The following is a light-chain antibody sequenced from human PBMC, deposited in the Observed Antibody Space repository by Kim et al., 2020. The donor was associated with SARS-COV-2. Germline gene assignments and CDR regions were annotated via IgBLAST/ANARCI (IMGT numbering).Light chain of an antibody. CDR3: QQRSNWPPVYT. V-gene: IGKV3D-20*02. CDR1: QSVSSSY. J-gene: IGKJ2*01. CDR2: GAS. Sequence: EIVLTQSPGTLSLSPGERATLSCRASQSVSSSYLAWYQQKPGQAPRLLIYGASSRATGIPDRFSGSGSGTDFTLTISSLEPEDFAVYYCQQRSNWPPVYTFGQGTKLEI.